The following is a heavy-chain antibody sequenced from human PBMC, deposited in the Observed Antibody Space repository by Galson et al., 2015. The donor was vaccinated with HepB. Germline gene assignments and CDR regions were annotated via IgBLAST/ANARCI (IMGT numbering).Heavy chain of an antibody. V-gene: IGHV5-51*01. Sequence: QSGAEVKKPGESLKISCKGSGYSFTSYWIGWVRQMPGKGLEWMGIIYPGDSDTRYSPSFQGQVTISADKSISTAYLQWSSLKASDTAMYYCARQLESPPTYNWNYESFFDCWGQGTLVTVFS. J-gene: IGHJ4*02. CDR3: ARQLESPPTYNWNYESFFDC. CDR2: IYPGDSDT. CDR1: GYSFTSYW. D-gene: IGHD1-7*01.